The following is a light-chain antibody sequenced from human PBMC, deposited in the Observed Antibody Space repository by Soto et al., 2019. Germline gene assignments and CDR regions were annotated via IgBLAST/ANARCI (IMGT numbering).Light chain of an antibody. Sequence: DIQMTQSPSSLSASVGDRVTITCRAGQNINNYLNWYQQRPGKAPSLLIFAATSLHSGVPSRFSGSGSGTDFSLTISSLQPEDSATYFCQQYNDFQYTFGPGTKLEI. V-gene: IGKV1-16*01. CDR2: AAT. J-gene: IGKJ2*01. CDR3: QQYNDFQYT. CDR1: QNINNY.